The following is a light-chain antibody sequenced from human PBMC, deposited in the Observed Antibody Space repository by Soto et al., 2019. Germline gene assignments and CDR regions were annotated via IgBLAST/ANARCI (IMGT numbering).Light chain of an antibody. CDR2: SVS. J-gene: IGLJ1*01. Sequence: QSALTQPRSVSGSPGQSVTSSCTGTSSDVGGHNYVSWYQQHPGKAPKLMISSVSKRPSGVPDRFSGSKSGNTASLTISGLQAEDEADYYCCSYAGSYTYVFGTGTKVTV. CDR3: CSYAGSYTYV. CDR1: SSDVGGHNY. V-gene: IGLV2-11*01.